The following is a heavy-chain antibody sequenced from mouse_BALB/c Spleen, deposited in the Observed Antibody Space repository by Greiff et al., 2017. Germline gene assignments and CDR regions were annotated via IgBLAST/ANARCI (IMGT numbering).Heavy chain of an antibody. CDR3: ARDYGSTWFAY. Sequence: EVMLVESGGGLVKPGGSLKLSCAASGFTFSDYYMYWVRQTPEKRLEWVATISDGGSYTYYPDSVKGRFTISRDNAKNNLYLQMSSLKSEDTAMYYCARDYGSTWFAYWGQGTLVTVSA. J-gene: IGHJ3*01. D-gene: IGHD1-1*01. CDR1: GFTFSDYY. CDR2: ISDGGSYT. V-gene: IGHV5-4*02.